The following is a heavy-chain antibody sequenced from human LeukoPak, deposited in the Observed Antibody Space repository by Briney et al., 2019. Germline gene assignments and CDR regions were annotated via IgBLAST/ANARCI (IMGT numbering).Heavy chain of an antibody. V-gene: IGHV4-34*01. J-gene: IGHJ4*02. CDR3: ARVLTGYCSSTSCPTPFDY. CDR2: INHSGST. CDR1: GGPFSGYF. Sequence: SETLSLTCAVYGGPFSGYFWTWIRQPPGKGLEWIGEINHSGSTNYNPSLKSRVTISVDTSKNQFFLKLSSVTAADTAVYYCARVLTGYCSSTSCPTPFDYWGQGTLVTVSS. D-gene: IGHD2-2*01.